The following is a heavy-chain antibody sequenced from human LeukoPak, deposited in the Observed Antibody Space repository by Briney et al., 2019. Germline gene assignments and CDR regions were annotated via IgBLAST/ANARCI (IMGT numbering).Heavy chain of an antibody. CDR1: GFTFSFYS. D-gene: IGHD2-15*01. J-gene: IGHJ3*02. Sequence: GGSLRLSCAASGFTFSFYSMSWVRQAPGKGLEWVSAISGSSGSTYYADSVKGRFTISRDNSKNTLYLQMNSLRAEDTAVYYCAKWGIVVVVAAPSGGAFYIWGQGTMVTVSS. V-gene: IGHV3-23*01. CDR3: AKWGIVVVVAAPSGGAFYI. CDR2: ISGSSGST.